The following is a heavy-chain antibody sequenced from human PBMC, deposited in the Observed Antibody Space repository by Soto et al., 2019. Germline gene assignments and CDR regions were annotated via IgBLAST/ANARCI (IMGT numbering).Heavy chain of an antibody. CDR3: AKGGRQWLVTSDFNY. Sequence: VQLVESGGGVVQPGRSLRLSCAASGFTFSDYAMHWVRQAPGKGLEWVAVVSHDGRNTHYADSVKGRFTISGDSSKNTVSLEMTSLRAEDTAVYYGAKGGRQWLVTSDFNYGGQGALVTVSS. V-gene: IGHV3-30*18. CDR2: VSHDGRNT. CDR1: GFTFSDYA. D-gene: IGHD6-19*01. J-gene: IGHJ4*02.